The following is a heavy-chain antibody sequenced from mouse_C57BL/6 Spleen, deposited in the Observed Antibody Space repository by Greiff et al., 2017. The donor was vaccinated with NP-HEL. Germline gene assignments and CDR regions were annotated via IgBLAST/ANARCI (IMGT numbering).Heavy chain of an antibody. CDR1: GYTFTDYN. CDR3: ARLVFITTVVAPMDY. J-gene: IGHJ4*01. Sequence: VQLKESGPELVKPGASVKIPCKASGYTFTDYNMDWVKQSHGKSLEWIGDINPNNGGTIYNQKFKGKATLTVDKSSSTAYMELRSLTSEDTAVYYCARLVFITTVVAPMDYWGQGTSVTVSS. V-gene: IGHV1-18*01. D-gene: IGHD1-1*01. CDR2: INPNNGGT.